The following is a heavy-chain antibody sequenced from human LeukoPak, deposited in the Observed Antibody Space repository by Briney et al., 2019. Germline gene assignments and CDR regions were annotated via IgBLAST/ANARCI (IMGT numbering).Heavy chain of an antibody. CDR3: ASSSWYALDY. V-gene: IGHV3-48*03. D-gene: IGHD6-13*01. J-gene: IGHJ4*02. CDR2: ISSSSTM. Sequence: GGSLRLSCAAPGFTFSSYEMNWVRQAPGKGLEWISYISSSSTMYYADSVKGRFTISRDNAKNSLYLQMNSLRAEDTAIYYCASSSWYALDYWGQGTLVTVSS. CDR1: GFTFSSYE.